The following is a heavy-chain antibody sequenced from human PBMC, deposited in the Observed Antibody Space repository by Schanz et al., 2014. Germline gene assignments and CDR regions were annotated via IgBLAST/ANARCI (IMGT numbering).Heavy chain of an antibody. CDR1: GRTFIVYH. J-gene: IGHJ4*02. V-gene: IGHV1-2*04. Sequence: QVQLVQSGAEVKKPGASMKVSCKASGRTFIVYHVLHWVRQAPGQGLEWMGRISPNSGDTHSAQKFQGWVTMTRDTSISTAYMELSRLKSDDTAVYYCARAFGGYDPAGALDYWGQGTLVTVSS. D-gene: IGHD5-12*01. CDR2: ISPNSGDT. CDR3: ARAFGGYDPAGALDY.